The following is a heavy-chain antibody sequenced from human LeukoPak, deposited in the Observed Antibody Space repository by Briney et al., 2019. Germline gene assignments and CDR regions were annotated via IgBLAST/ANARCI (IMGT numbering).Heavy chain of an antibody. V-gene: IGHV4-59*01. CDR2: IYYTGLT. J-gene: IGHJ4*02. CDR3: ARMGAIAGASANPDY. Sequence: SETLSLTCTVSGGSIRSYYWSWIRQPPGKGLEWIGYIYYTGLTDYSPSLRGRVTMSVDTSMNQFSLKLSSVTAADTALYYCARMGAIAGASANPDYWGQGTLVTVSS. D-gene: IGHD4/OR15-4a*01. CDR1: GGSIRSYY.